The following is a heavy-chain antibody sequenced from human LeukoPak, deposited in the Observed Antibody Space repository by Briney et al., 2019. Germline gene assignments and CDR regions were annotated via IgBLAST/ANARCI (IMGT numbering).Heavy chain of an antibody. CDR1: GFTFSSYK. CDR3: AREPTRQAASAGRPRTYFDY. J-gene: IGHJ4*02. D-gene: IGHD6-13*01. CDR2: IDSSGSTI. Sequence: GESLRLSCAPSGFTFSSYKMNWVRQAPGKGLEWVPYIDSSGSTIYYADSVKGRFTISRDNAKNSLYLQMNTLRAEDTAVYYCAREPTRQAASAGRPRTYFDYWGQGTLVTVSS. V-gene: IGHV3-48*03.